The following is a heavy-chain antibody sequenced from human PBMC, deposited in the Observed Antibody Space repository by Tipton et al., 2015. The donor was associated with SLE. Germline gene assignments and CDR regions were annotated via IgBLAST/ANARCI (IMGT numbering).Heavy chain of an antibody. D-gene: IGHD5-12*01. CDR1: GFTFSSYA. CDR3: ANLDYSGYDSLFDY. J-gene: IGHJ4*02. V-gene: IGHV3-23*01. Sequence: SLRLSCAASGFTFSSYAMSWVRQAPGKGLEWVSAISGSGGSTYYADSVKGRFTISSNNSKNTLYLQMNSLRAEDTAVYYCANLDYSGYDSLFDYWGQGTLVTVSS. CDR2: ISGSGGST.